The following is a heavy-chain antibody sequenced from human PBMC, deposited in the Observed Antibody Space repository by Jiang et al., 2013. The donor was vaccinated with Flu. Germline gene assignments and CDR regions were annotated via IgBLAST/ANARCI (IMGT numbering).Heavy chain of an antibody. CDR2: IVVGSGNT. D-gene: IGHD5-18*01. CDR1: GFTFTSSA. V-gene: IGHV1-58*01. J-gene: IGHJ4*02. Sequence: SGAEVKKPGTSVKVSCKASGFTFTSSAVQWVRQARGQRLEWIGWIVVGSGNTNYAQKFQERVTITRDMSTSTAYMELSSLRSEDTAVYYCAAVSARGYSYGHGDYWGQGTLVTVSS. CDR3: AAVSARGYSYGHGDY.